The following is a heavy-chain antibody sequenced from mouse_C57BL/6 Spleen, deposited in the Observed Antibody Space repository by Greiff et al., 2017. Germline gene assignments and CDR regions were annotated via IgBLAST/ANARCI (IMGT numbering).Heavy chain of an antibody. Sequence: EVKLMESGGGLVQPGGSMKLSCVASGFTFSNYWMNWVRQSPEKGLEWVAQIRLKSDNYATHYAESVKGRFTISRDDSKSSVYLQMNNLRAEDTGIYYCTGGTEDYFDDWGKGTTLTVSS. D-gene: IGHD3-3*01. CDR3: TGGTEDYFDD. CDR1: GFTFSNYW. J-gene: IGHJ2*01. CDR2: IRLKSDNYAT. V-gene: IGHV6-3*01.